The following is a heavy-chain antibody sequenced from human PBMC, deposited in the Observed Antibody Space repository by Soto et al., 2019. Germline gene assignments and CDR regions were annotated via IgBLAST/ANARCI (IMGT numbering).Heavy chain of an antibody. CDR2: IYWDDSK. V-gene: IGHV2-5*02. Sequence: QITLKESGPTLVKPTQTLTLTCTFSGFSLSTSGVGVGWIRQPPGKALEWLAVIYWDDSKHYSPSLDGRLTITKDTSKNDVVLTMTNMDPVDTATYYCSHKGYGDYPLDYWGQGTLVTVSS. J-gene: IGHJ4*02. D-gene: IGHD4-17*01. CDR3: SHKGYGDYPLDY. CDR1: GFSLSTSGVG.